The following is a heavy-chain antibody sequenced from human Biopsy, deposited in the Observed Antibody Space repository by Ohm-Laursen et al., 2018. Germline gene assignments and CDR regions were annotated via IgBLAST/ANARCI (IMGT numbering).Heavy chain of an antibody. CDR3: ARHPTGFWFDP. J-gene: IGHJ5*02. CDR1: GDSISSSTYY. CDR2: IYNTETT. Sequence: SDTLSLTCSVSGDSISSSTYYWGWLRQPPGKGLEWIGSIYNTETTFYNPSLKSRVTISVDTSTNQFSLKVSSVTAADTALYFCARHPTGFWFDPWGHGTLVTVSS. V-gene: IGHV4-39*01.